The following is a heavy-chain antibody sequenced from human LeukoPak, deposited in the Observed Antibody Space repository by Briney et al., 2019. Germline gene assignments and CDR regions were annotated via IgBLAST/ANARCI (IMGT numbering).Heavy chain of an antibody. CDR1: GGSISIYY. CDR3: ARETSGTYYNPLGYMDV. J-gene: IGHJ6*03. D-gene: IGHD3-10*01. V-gene: IGHV4-4*07. Sequence: SETLSLTCTVSGGSISIYYWNWIRQPAGKGLEWIGRIFTSGITNYNPYLQSRVTMSVDTSKDQFSLNLSSVIAADTAIYYCARETSGTYYNPLGYMDVWGKGTTVTVSS. CDR2: IFTSGIT.